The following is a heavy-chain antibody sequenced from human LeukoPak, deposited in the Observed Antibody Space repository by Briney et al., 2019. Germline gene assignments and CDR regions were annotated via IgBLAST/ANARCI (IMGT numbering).Heavy chain of an antibody. CDR3: ARALRILAARTYYYYGMDV. CDR1: GGSFSGYY. D-gene: IGHD6-6*01. Sequence: PSETLSLTCAVYGGSFSGYYWSWIRQPPGKGLEWIGEINHSGSTNYNPSLKSRVTISVDTSKNQFSLKLSSVTAADTAVYYCARALRILAARTYYYYGMDVWGQGTTVTVAS. J-gene: IGHJ6*02. CDR2: INHSGST. V-gene: IGHV4-34*01.